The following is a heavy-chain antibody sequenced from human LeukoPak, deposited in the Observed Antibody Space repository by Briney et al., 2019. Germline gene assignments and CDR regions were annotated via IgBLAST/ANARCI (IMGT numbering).Heavy chain of an antibody. CDR3: ARSGGGSGGH. Sequence: SETLSLTCTVYAGSISSSFWSWVRQQPGEGLELIGYRNDSGSTKYMTALYSRVTITVDSPRNQLSLRLSSVTAADSAVYYCARSGGGSGGHWGQGTLVTVSS. CDR1: AGSISSSF. D-gene: IGHD6-19*01. CDR2: RNDSGST. V-gene: IGHV4-59*01. J-gene: IGHJ4*02.